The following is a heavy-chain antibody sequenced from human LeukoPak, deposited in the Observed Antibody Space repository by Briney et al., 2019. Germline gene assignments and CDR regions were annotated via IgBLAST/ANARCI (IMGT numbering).Heavy chain of an antibody. CDR3: AREGYCSSSSCSNFDY. V-gene: IGHV3-30-3*01. CDR1: GFTFSSYA. D-gene: IGHD2-2*01. Sequence: GRSLRLSCAASGFTFSSYAMHWVRQAPGKGLEWVAFISYDGSNKYYADSVKGRFTISRDISKNTLYLQMNSLRAEDTAVYYCAREGYCSSSSCSNFDYWGQGTLVTVSS. CDR2: ISYDGSNK. J-gene: IGHJ4*02.